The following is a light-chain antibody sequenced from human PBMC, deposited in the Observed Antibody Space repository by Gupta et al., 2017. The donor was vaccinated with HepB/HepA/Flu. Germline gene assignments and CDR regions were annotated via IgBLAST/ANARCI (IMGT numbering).Light chain of an antibody. V-gene: IGKV4-1*01. J-gene: IGKJ3*01. CDR3: QQDDTPPFT. Sequence: DIVMTQPPDSLSVSLGERATINCKSSQNILYSSINKNYLAWYQHKPGHPPKLLIYWASTREAGVPDRFSGSGSGTDFTLTISSLQAEDVAVYYCQQDDTPPFTFGHGTKVDL. CDR1: QNILYSSINKNY. CDR2: WAS.